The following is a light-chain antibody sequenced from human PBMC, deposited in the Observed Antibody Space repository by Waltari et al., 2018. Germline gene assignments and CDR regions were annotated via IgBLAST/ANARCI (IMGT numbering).Light chain of an antibody. V-gene: IGLV2-14*01. Sequence: QSALTQPASVSGSPGQSITISCTGTSSDVGGYNYVSWYQQHPGKAPKLMIYDVSKRPSGVSTRFADSKSGNTASLTISGLQAEDEADYYCSSYTSSSTYVFGTVTKVTVL. CDR2: DVS. J-gene: IGLJ1*01. CDR1: SSDVGGYNY. CDR3: SSYTSSSTYV.